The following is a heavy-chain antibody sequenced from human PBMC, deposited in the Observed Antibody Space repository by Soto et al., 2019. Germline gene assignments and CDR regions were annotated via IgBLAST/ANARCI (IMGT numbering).Heavy chain of an antibody. V-gene: IGHV3-23*01. CDR3: ARDAVPYNGLWVWFHP. CDR1: GFTFSDYA. CDR2: MGGGTGT. D-gene: IGHD3-10*01. J-gene: IGHJ5*02. Sequence: GGSLRLSCVASGFTFSDYAMSWVRKAPERGLEWVSSMGGGTGTYYAASVKGRFTISRDNSKNTLYLQMNSLRAEDSAINYCARDAVPYNGLWVWFHPWGQGTLVTVSS.